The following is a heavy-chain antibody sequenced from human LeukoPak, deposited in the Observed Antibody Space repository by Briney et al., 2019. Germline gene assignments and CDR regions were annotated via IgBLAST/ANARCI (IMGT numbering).Heavy chain of an antibody. CDR1: GGSFSSYY. CDR2: IYYSGST. V-gene: IGHV4-39*02. J-gene: IGHJ4*02. Sequence: SETLSLTCAVYGGSFSSYYWGWIRQSPGKGLEWIGSIYYSGSTYYNPSLKSRVTISVDTSKNQFSLKLSSVTAADTAVYYCARGKAHSGYPDPFDYWGQGTLVTVSS. D-gene: IGHD5-12*01. CDR3: ARGKAHSGYPDPFDY.